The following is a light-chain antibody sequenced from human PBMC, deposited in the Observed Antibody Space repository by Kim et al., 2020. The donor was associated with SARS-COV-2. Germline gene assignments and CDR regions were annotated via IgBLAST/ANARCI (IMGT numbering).Light chain of an antibody. CDR3: NSRDSNDNVV. CDR2: GKN. Sequence: SSDLTQDPAVSVALGQTVRITCQGDSLRTYYATWYQHKPGQAPILVIYGKNNRPSGIPDRFSGSSSGNTASLTITGTQAGDEADYYCNSRDSNDNVVFGG. J-gene: IGLJ2*01. CDR1: SLRTYY. V-gene: IGLV3-19*01.